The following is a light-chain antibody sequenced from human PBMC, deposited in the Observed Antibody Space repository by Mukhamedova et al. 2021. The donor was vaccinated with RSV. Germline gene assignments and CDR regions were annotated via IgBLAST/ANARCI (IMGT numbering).Light chain of an antibody. V-gene: IGLV2-14*01. Sequence: YVSWYQQHPGSAPKLIIFEVTNRPSGISSRFSASKSVNTASLTISGLQLVDEVLYFCSSYTRADTHVFGSGTEVPVL. CDR3: SSYTRADTHV. CDR2: EVT. CDR1: Y. J-gene: IGLJ1*01.